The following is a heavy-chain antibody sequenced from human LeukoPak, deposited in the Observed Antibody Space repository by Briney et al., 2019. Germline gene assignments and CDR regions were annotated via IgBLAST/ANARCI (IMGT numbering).Heavy chain of an antibody. CDR3: ARGESLRSSWDYFQH. Sequence: PSETLSLTCTVSGGSISSYYWSWIRQPPGKGLEWIGYIYYSGSTNYNPSLKSRVTISVDTSKNQFSLKLSSVTAADTAVYYCARGESLRSSWDYFQHWGQGTLVTVSS. D-gene: IGHD6-13*01. V-gene: IGHV4-59*12. CDR1: GGSISSYY. CDR2: IYYSGST. J-gene: IGHJ1*01.